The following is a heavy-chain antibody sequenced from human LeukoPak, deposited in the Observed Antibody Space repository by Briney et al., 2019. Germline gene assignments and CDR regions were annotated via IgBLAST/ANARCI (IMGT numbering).Heavy chain of an antibody. D-gene: IGHD6-6*01. V-gene: IGHV3-48*03. Sequence: GGSLRLSCAASGFTFSDYEMNWVRQAPGKGLEWVSYITGSGDTIYYADSVKGRFTISRDNTKNSLYLQMNTLRAEDKAVYYCARDEISARPSSLESGGRGVGVTVSS. CDR1: GFTFSDYE. CDR3: ARDEISARPSSLES. J-gene: IGHJ4*02. CDR2: ITGSGDTI.